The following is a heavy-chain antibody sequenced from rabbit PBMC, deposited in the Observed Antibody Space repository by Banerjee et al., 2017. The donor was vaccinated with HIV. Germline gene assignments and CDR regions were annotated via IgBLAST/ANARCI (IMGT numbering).Heavy chain of an antibody. CDR2: IGTTSGFT. V-gene: IGHV1S40*01. D-gene: IGHD3-1*01. CDR3: VRETETYADYVGYGYYFNL. Sequence: QSLEESGGGLVKPGASLTLTCKASGIDFSSYYYMCWVRQAPGKGLEWIGCIGTTSGFTYYANWAKGRFTISKTSSDTVTLQMTSLTAADTATYFCVRETETYADYVGYGYYFNLWGPGTLVTVS. J-gene: IGHJ4*01. CDR1: GIDFSSYYY.